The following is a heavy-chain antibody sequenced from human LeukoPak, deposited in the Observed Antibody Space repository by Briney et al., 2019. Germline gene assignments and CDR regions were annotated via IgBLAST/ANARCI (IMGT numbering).Heavy chain of an antibody. CDR1: GGSISSSSYY. J-gene: IGHJ3*02. Sequence: PSETLSLTCTVSGGSISSSSYYWGWIRQPPGKGLEWIGSIYYSGSTYYNPSLKSRVTISVDTSKNQFSLKLSSVTAADTAVYYCARVKGLYYYDSSGYYGGAFDIWGQGTMVTVSS. D-gene: IGHD3-22*01. CDR3: ARVKGLYYYDSSGYYGGAFDI. V-gene: IGHV4-39*07. CDR2: IYYSGST.